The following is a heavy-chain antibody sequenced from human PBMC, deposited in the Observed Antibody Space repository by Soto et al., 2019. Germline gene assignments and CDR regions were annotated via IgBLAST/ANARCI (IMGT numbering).Heavy chain of an antibody. V-gene: IGHV3-33*01. CDR1: GFTFSSYG. J-gene: IGHJ6*02. CDR3: ARPRRFLEWSQEYYYYGMDV. D-gene: IGHD3-3*01. CDR2: IWYDGSNK. Sequence: QVQLVESGGGVVQPGRSLRLSCAASGFTFSSYGMHWVRQAPGKGLEWVAVIWYDGSNKYYADSVKGRFTIYRDNSKKTLYLQMNSVRAEDTAVYYCARPRRFLEWSQEYYYYGMDVWGQGTTVTVSS.